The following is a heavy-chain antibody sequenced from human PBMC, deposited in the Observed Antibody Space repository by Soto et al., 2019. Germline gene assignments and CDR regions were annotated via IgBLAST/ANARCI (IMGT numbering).Heavy chain of an antibody. J-gene: IGHJ5*02. V-gene: IGHV4-34*01. CDR2: INHGGST. Sequence: LETLSLTCAVYGVSCSGYYWILIRQPPGKGLEWIGEINHGGSTNYNPSLKSRVTISVDTSKNQFSLKLSSVTAADTAVYYCARAQLLYNWFDPWGQGTLVTVSS. D-gene: IGHD2-2*01. CDR1: GVSCSGYY. CDR3: ARAQLLYNWFDP.